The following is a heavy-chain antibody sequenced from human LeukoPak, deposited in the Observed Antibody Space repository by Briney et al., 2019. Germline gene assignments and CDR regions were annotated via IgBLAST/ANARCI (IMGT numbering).Heavy chain of an antibody. V-gene: IGHV1-18*01. CDR2: ISGDNGNT. CDR1: SYTFSDYG. CDR3: ARGATYYYYMDV. Sequence: ASVKVSCKASSYTFSDYGVSWVRQAPGQGLEWMGRISGDNGNTNYAEKFQGRVTMTTDTSTSTAYMELRSLRSDDTAVYYCARGATYYYYMDVWGKGTTDTISS. J-gene: IGHJ6*03.